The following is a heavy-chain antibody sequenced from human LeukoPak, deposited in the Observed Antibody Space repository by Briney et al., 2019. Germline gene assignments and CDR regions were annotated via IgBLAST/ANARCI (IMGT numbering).Heavy chain of an antibody. V-gene: IGHV4-59*01. D-gene: IGHD2-2*03. CDR3: ARVGDGYCSSTSCFMGGDNWFDP. J-gene: IGHJ5*02. CDR1: GGSISSYY. CDR2: IYYSGST. Sequence: SETLSLTCTVSGGSISSYYWSWIRQPPGKGLVWIGYIYYSGSTNYNPSLKSRVTISVDTSKNQFSLKLSSVTAADTAVYYCARVGDGYCSSTSCFMGGDNWFDPWGQGTLVTVSS.